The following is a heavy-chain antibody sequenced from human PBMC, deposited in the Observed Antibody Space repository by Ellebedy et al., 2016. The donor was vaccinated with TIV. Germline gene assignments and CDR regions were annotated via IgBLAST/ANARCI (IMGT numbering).Heavy chain of an antibody. D-gene: IGHD1-1*01. V-gene: IGHV4-30-4*01. CDR3: VRGRGWNDASLLDI. J-gene: IGHJ4*02. CDR2: IYYGGTT. CDR1: TDSLDNGDFY. Sequence: LRLSCTVSTDSLDNGDFYWNWVRQPPGRGLEWIGDIYYGGTTDYNPSLKSRVSITRDTSKHQLSLRLTSVTAADTAVYDCVRGRGWNDASLLDIWGQGIPVTVSS.